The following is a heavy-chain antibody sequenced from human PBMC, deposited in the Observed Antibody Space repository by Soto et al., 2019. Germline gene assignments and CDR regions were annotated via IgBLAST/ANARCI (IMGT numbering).Heavy chain of an antibody. D-gene: IGHD3-22*01. V-gene: IGHV4-30-4*01. CDR3: ARDGTYYYDSSGYY. CDR2: IYYSGST. CDR1: GGSISSVDYY. J-gene: IGHJ4*02. Sequence: QVQLQESGPGLVKHSQTLYLTCTVSGGSISSVDYYWSWIRQPPGKGLEWIGYIYYSGSTYYNPSLKSRVTISVDTSKNQFSLKLSSVTAADTAVYYCARDGTYYYDSSGYYLGQGTLVTVSS.